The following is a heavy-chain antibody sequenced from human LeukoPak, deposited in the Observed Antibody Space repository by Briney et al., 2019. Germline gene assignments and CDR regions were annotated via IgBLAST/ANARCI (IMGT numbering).Heavy chain of an antibody. D-gene: IGHD5-18*01. CDR2: IIPIFGTA. Sequence: SVKVSCKASGYTFTIYGISWVRQAPGQGLEWMGGIIPIFGTANYAQKFQGRVTITADESTSTAYMELSSLRSEDTAVYYCARGQLWTPTNDYWGQGTLVTVSS. V-gene: IGHV1-69*13. CDR1: GYTFTIYG. J-gene: IGHJ4*02. CDR3: ARGQLWTPTNDY.